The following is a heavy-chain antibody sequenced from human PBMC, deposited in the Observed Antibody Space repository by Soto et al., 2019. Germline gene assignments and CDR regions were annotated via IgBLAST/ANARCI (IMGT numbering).Heavy chain of an antibody. V-gene: IGHV4-30-2*01. CDR1: GGSINFGGYS. J-gene: IGHJ5*01. D-gene: IGHD2-21*01. CDR2: MYHSAHT. Sequence: TLCLTCAVSGGSINFGGYSGAWIRQPPGQGLQCLRYMYHSAHTQYNPSLKGRVTISLDQSRNQFSLRLNSVTAADTAVYFCANSKYDVVAGSVWFDPWGKGNPGPGFS. CDR3: ANSKYDVVAGSVWFDP.